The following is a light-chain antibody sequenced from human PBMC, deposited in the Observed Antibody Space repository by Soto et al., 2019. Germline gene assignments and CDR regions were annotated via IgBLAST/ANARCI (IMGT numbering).Light chain of an antibody. CDR3: QQSYNTPYT. V-gene: IGKV1-39*01. J-gene: IGKJ2*01. CDR2: AAS. CDR1: QSISNY. Sequence: DIQMTQSPSSLSASVGDRVTITCRASQSISNYLNWYQQKPGKAPKLLIYAASSLQSGVPTRFSGSGSGTDFTLTISSLQPEDVATYYCQQSYNTPYTFGRGTKLEIK.